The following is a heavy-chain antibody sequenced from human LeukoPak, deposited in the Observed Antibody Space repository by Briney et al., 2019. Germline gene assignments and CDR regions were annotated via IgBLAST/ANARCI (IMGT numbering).Heavy chain of an antibody. V-gene: IGHV4-38-2*02. D-gene: IGHD3-22*01. Sequence: SETLSLTCSVSGYSISSGYYWGWIRQPPGKGLEWIGSISHSGSTNYNPSLKSRVTISVDTSKNQFSLKLSSVTAADTAVYYCARGNPYYYDSSGEFDYWGQGTLVTVSS. CDR3: ARGNPYYYDSSGEFDY. CDR1: GYSISSGYY. CDR2: ISHSGST. J-gene: IGHJ4*02.